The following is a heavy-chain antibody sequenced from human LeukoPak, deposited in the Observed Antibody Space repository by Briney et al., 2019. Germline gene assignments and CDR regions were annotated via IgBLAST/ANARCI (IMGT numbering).Heavy chain of an antibody. CDR2: IYPGDSDT. Sequence: GESLKISCKGSGYSFTSYWIGWVRQMPGKGLEWMGIIYPGDSDTRYSPSFQGQVTISADKSISTAYLQWSSLKASDTAMYYCACSHQTYYYGMDVWGQGTTVTVSS. CDR3: ACSHQTYYYGMDV. J-gene: IGHJ6*02. D-gene: IGHD2-15*01. V-gene: IGHV5-51*01. CDR1: GYSFTSYW.